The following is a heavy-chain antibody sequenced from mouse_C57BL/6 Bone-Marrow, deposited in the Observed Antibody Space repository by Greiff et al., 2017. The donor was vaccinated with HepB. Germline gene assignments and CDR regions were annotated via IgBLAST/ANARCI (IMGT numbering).Heavy chain of an antibody. J-gene: IGHJ2*01. CDR2: INPSTGGT. V-gene: IGHV1-42*01. CDR3: ARWGDYDGYWYYFDY. Sequence: VQLKESGPELVKPGASVKISCKASGYSFTGYYMNWVKQSPEKSLEWIGEINPSTGGTTYNQKFKAKATLTVDKSSSTAYMQLKSLTSEDSAVYYCARWGDYDGYWYYFDYWGQGTTLTVSS. D-gene: IGHD2-3*01. CDR1: GYSFTGYY.